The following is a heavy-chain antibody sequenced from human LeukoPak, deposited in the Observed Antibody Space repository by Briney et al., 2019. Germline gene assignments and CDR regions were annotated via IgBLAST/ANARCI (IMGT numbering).Heavy chain of an antibody. CDR1: GYTFTGYY. CDR2: INPNSGGT. D-gene: IGHD2-2*02. J-gene: IGHJ5*02. Sequence: ASVKVSCKASGYTFTGYYMHWVRQAPGQGLEWMGWINPNSGGTNYAQKFQGRVTMTTDASTSTAYMELRSLRSDDTAVYYCARGYCSSTNCYTATAWFDPWGQGTLVTVSS. CDR3: ARGYCSSTNCYTATAWFDP. V-gene: IGHV1-2*02.